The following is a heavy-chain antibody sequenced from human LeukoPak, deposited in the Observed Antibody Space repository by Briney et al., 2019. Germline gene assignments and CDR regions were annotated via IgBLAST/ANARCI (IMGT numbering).Heavy chain of an antibody. CDR3: AKGHSGYDSPIDY. CDR2: IRYDGSNK. D-gene: IGHD5-12*01. Sequence: GGSLRLSCAASGFTFSSYGMHWVRQAPGKGLEWVAVIRYDGSNKYYADSVKGRFTISRDNSKNTLYLQMNSLRAEDTAVYYCAKGHSGYDSPIDYWGQGTLVTVSS. V-gene: IGHV3-30*02. J-gene: IGHJ4*02. CDR1: GFTFSSYG.